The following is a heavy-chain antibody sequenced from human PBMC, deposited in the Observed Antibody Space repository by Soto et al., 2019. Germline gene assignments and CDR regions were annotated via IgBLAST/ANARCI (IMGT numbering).Heavy chain of an antibody. Sequence: QVQLVQSGAEVKKPGASVKVSCKASGYTFTSYDINWVRQATGQGLEWMGWMNPNSGNTGYAQKFQGRVTMTRNTSISTAYMELSSLRSEDTAVYYCARVFLDYGEQVDAFDIWGQRTMVTVSS. CDR1: GYTFTSYD. D-gene: IGHD4-17*01. V-gene: IGHV1-8*01. CDR2: MNPNSGNT. J-gene: IGHJ3*02. CDR3: ARVFLDYGEQVDAFDI.